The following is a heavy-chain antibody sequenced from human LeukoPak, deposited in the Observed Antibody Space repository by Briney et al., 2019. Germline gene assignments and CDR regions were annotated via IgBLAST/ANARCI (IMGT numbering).Heavy chain of an antibody. D-gene: IGHD6-19*01. CDR3: ARVFGIAVAGYFDY. CDR2: INPNSGGT. V-gene: IGHV1-2*02. J-gene: IGHJ4*02. Sequence: ASVKVSCKASGYTFTGYYMHWVRQAPGQGLEWMGWINPNSGGTNYAQKFQGRVTMTRDTSISTAYMELSRLRSDDTAVYYCARVFGIAVAGYFDYWGQGTLVTVSS. CDR1: GYTFTGYY.